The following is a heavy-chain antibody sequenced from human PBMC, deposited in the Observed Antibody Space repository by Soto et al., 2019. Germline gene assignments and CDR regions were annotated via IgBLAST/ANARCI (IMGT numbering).Heavy chain of an antibody. D-gene: IGHD2-8*01. J-gene: IGHJ4*02. CDR1: GFIFNSYA. V-gene: IGHV3-23*01. CDR2: ISGSGDIT. CDR3: VKNGAYADFFDY. Sequence: EVQLLESGGGLAQPGGSLRLSCAASGFIFNSYAVSWVRQAPGKGLEWVSLISGSGDITYYADSVKGRFSISRDKFNNTLYLQMNSLRAEDTAIYYCVKNGAYADFFDYWGREPWSPSPQ.